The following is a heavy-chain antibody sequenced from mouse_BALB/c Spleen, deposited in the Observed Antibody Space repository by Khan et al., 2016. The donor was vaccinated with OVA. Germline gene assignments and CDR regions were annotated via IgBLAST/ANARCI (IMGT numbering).Heavy chain of an antibody. CDR3: ARLAYYYDSEGFAY. V-gene: IGHV5-6*01. CDR2: ISSGGSYT. J-gene: IGHJ3*01. Sequence: EVELVESGGDLVKPEGSLKLSCAASGFTFSTYGMSWVRQTPDKRLEWVATISSGGSYTYYPDSVQGRFTISRDNAKNTLYLQMSSLKSEDTAFFYCARLAYYYDSEGFAYWGQGTLVTVSA. D-gene: IGHD1-1*01. CDR1: GFTFSTYG.